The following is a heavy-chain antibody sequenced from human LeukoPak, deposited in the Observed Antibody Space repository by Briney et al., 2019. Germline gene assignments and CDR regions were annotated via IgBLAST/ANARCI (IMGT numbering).Heavy chain of an antibody. Sequence: ASVKVSCKASGYTFTSYYMHWVRQAPGQGLEWMGIINPSGGSTSNAQKFQGRVTMTRDTSTSTVYMELSSLRSEDTAVYYCARDLHSSSWYLLYMDVWGKGTTVTVSS. CDR1: GYTFTSYY. CDR3: ARDLHSSSWYLLYMDV. CDR2: INPSGGST. D-gene: IGHD6-13*01. J-gene: IGHJ6*03. V-gene: IGHV1-46*01.